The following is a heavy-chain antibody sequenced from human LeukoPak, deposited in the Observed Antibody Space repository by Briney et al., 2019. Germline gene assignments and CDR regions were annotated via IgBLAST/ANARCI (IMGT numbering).Heavy chain of an antibody. J-gene: IGHJ4*02. Sequence: GGSLRLSCAASGFTFSNYAMNWVRQAPGKGLEWVSSISGASTDIYYADSVKGRFTISRDNAKNSLYLQMNSLRAEDTAVYYCARDVRLGYDSSGYYQHFDYWGQGTLVTVSS. V-gene: IGHV3-21*01. CDR1: GFTFSNYA. D-gene: IGHD3-22*01. CDR2: ISGASTDI. CDR3: ARDVRLGYDSSGYYQHFDY.